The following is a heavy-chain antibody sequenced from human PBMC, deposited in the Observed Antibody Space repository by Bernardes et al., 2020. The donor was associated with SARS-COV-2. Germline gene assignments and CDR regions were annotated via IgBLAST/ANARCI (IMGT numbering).Heavy chain of an antibody. CDR1: GHTLTGYH. CDR2: INPKNVDT. Sequence: AVLVSCKAYGHTLTGYHVHWLRQSPGRGLEWLGWINPKNVDTNYAQKFKGRVSMTRDTSITTAYMELTRLTSDATAVYYCARGAVEDSFDLWGQGTMVTVSA. D-gene: IGHD1-1*01. J-gene: IGHJ3*01. V-gene: IGHV1-2*02. CDR3: ARGAVEDSFDL.